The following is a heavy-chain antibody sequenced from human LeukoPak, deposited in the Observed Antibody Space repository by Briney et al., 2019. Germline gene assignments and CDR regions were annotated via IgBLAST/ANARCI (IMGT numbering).Heavy chain of an antibody. V-gene: IGHV3-74*01. D-gene: IGHD6-13*01. CDR2: INSDGSIT. CDR3: AGGISATGGG. J-gene: IGHJ3*01. Sequence: GGSLRLSCAASGFTFSTYWMHWVRQAPGKGLVWVSRINSDGSITTYADSVKGRFTISRDNAKSTLYLQMNSLRVEDTAVYYCAGGISATGGGWGQGTMVTVSS. CDR1: GFTFSTYW.